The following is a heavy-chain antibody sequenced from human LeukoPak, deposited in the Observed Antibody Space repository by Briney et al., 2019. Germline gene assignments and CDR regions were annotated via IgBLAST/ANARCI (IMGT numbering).Heavy chain of an antibody. Sequence: SGGSLRLSCAASGFTFRSYGMHWVRQAPGKGLEWVVVIWYDGINKYYADSVKGRFTISRDNSKNTVYLQMDSLRAEDTAVYYCARDGGGGDHFDYWGQGTLVTVSS. CDR3: ARDGGGGDHFDY. V-gene: IGHV3-33*01. J-gene: IGHJ4*02. CDR2: IWYDGINK. D-gene: IGHD2-21*01. CDR1: GFTFRSYG.